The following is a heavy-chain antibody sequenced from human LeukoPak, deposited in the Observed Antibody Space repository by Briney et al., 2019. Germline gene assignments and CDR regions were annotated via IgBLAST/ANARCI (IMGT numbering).Heavy chain of an antibody. CDR1: GFTFSSYE. D-gene: IGHD3-10*01. CDR3: AKDLELLSFGGGADY. Sequence: PGGSLRLSCAASGFTFSSYEMHWVRQAPGKGLEWGSYISSSGSTIYYADSVKGRFTISRDNAKNSLYLQMNSLRAEDTAFYYGAKDLELLSFGGGADYWGQGTLVTVSS. J-gene: IGHJ4*02. CDR2: ISSSGSTI. V-gene: IGHV3-48*03.